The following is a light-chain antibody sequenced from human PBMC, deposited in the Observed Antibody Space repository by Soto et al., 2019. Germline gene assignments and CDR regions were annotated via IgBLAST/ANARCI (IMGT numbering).Light chain of an antibody. CDR3: QQYNNWPPSIT. V-gene: IGKV3-15*01. Sequence: EIVMTQSPATLPVSPGKSATLSCRASQSVSSSLAWYQQKPGQTPRLLIYDASTRATGIPARFSGSGSGTEFTLTISSLQSEDLAVYYCQQYNNWPPSITFGQGTRLEI. CDR1: QSVSSS. J-gene: IGKJ5*01. CDR2: DAS.